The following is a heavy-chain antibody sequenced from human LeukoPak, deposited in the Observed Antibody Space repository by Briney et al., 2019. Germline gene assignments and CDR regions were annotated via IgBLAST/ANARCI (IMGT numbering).Heavy chain of an antibody. CDR3: AKGSGVNHYNWFDP. CDR2: ISGSGGST. D-gene: IGHD2-8*01. Sequence: PGGSLILSCAASGFTFNSYAMIWVRQAPGKGLEWVSGISGSGGSTLYADSVEGRFAISRDNSKNTLYLQMTSLRAEDTALYYCAKGSGVNHYNWFDPWGQGTLVTVSS. CDR1: GFTFNSYA. V-gene: IGHV3-23*01. J-gene: IGHJ5*02.